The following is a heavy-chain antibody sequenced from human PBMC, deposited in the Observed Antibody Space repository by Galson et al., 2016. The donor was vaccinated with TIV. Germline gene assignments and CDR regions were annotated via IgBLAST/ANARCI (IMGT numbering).Heavy chain of an antibody. CDR1: GYIFTNYA. CDR3: ARHLYFFDNTVYSYAFDV. D-gene: IGHD5/OR15-5a*01. CDR2: VSAYNKKT. J-gene: IGHJ3*01. V-gene: IGHV1-18*04. Sequence: SVKVSCKASGYIFTNYAISWLRQAPGQGPEWMGWVSAYNKKTHYAQKFQDRVTMTTDTATNTVFMDLRSLRSDDTAIYFCARHLYFFDNTVYSYAFDVWGQWTMVAVSS.